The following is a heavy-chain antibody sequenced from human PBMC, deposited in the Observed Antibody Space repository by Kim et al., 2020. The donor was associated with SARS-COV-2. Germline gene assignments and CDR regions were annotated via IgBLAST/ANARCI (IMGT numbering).Heavy chain of an antibody. D-gene: IGHD3-16*01. CDR2: IWYDGSNK. Sequence: GGSLRLSCAASRFTFSSYGMHWVRQAPGKGLEWVAVIWYDGSNKYYADSVKGRFTISRDNSKNTLYLQMNSLRAEDTAVYYCARDPGLYDYVWGSYGRVLYGMDVWGQGTTVTVSS. CDR3: ARDPGLYDYVWGSYGRVLYGMDV. J-gene: IGHJ6*02. CDR1: RFTFSSYG. V-gene: IGHV3-33*08.